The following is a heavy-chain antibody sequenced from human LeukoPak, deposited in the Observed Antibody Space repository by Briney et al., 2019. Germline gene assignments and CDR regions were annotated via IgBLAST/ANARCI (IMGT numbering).Heavy chain of an antibody. V-gene: IGHV4-39*07. CDR1: GGSISSSSYY. D-gene: IGHD2-8*01. CDR3: ARNLMTPLPGAFDP. J-gene: IGHJ5*02. CDR2: IYYSGST. Sequence: SETLSLTCTVPGGSISSSSYYWGWIRQPPGKGLEWIGSIYYSGSTYYNPSLKSRVTISVDTSKNQFSLKLSSVTAADTAVYYCARNLMTPLPGAFDPWGQGTLVTVSS.